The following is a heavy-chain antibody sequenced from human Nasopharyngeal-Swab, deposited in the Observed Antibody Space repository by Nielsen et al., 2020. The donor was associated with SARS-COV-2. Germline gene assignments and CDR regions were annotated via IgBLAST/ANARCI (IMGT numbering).Heavy chain of an antibody. Sequence: GGSLRLSCVASGFSISDYSITWVRQAPGKGLEWVSSTGSNAAYKKYGDSVKGRFTISRDNAKNSVYLQMNSLRAEDTAVYYCARGGGTYFYYFDYWGQGTLVTVSS. D-gene: IGHD3-16*01. CDR1: GFSISDYS. J-gene: IGHJ4*02. CDR3: ARGGGTYFYYFDY. CDR2: TGSNAAYK. V-gene: IGHV3-21*01.